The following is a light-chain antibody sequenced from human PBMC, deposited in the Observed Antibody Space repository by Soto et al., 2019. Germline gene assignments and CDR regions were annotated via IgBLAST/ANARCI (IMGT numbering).Light chain of an antibody. CDR3: CSYAGSTTFVV. Sequence: SVLTQPASVSGSRGQSITISCTGTSSDVGIYNLVSWYQHHPGKAPKLMIYEGVKRPSGVSNRFSGSKSGNTASLTISGLQAEDEAVYYCCSYAGSTTFVVFGGGTQLTVL. J-gene: IGLJ2*01. CDR2: EGV. CDR1: SSDVGIYNL. V-gene: IGLV2-23*03.